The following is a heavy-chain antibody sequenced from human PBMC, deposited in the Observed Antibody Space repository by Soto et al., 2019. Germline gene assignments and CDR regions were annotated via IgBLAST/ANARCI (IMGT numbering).Heavy chain of an antibody. CDR2: ISWNSGSI. J-gene: IGHJ4*02. CDR3: AEDMVHLWSSSWRTDY. V-gene: IGHV3-9*01. CDR1: GFTFDDYA. D-gene: IGHD6-13*01. Sequence: EVQLVESGGGLVQPGRSLRLSCAASGFTFDDYAMHWVRQAPGKGLEWVSGISWNSGSIGYADSVKGRFTISRDNAKNSRYIQVNSVRAEDTALYYCAEDMVHLWSSSWRTDYWGQGALVTVSS.